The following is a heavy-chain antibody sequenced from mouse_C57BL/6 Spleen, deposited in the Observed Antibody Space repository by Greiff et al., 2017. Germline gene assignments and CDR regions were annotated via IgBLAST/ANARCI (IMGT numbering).Heavy chain of an antibody. J-gene: IGHJ1*03. CDR2: IRNKANGYTT. CDR1: GFTFTDYY. Sequence: EVHLVESGGGLVQPGGSLSLSCAASGFTFTDYYMSWVRQPPGKALEWVGFIRNKANGYTTEYSASVKGRFTISRDNSQSILYLQMNALRAEDSATYYCASSGNWYFDVWGTGTTVTVSS. D-gene: IGHD4-1*01. CDR3: ASSGNWYFDV. V-gene: IGHV7-3*01.